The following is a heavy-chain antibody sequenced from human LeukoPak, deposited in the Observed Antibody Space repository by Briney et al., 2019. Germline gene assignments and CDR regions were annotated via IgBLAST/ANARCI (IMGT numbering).Heavy chain of an antibody. CDR2: INRDGSST. J-gene: IGHJ6*02. D-gene: IGHD3-10*01. Sequence: GGSLRLSCAASGFTSSSYWMHWVRQAPGKGLVWVSRINRDGSSTSYADSVKGRFTISRDNAKNTVYLQMNSLRAEDTAVYYCARAPYGSGTNGMDVWGQGTTVTVS. CDR1: GFTSSSYW. CDR3: ARAPYGSGTNGMDV. V-gene: IGHV3-74*01.